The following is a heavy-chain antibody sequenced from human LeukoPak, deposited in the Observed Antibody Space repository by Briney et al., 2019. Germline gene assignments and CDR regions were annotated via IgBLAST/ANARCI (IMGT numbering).Heavy chain of an antibody. D-gene: IGHD2-15*01. J-gene: IGHJ5*02. CDR2: IYYSGST. CDR3: ARSVCSGGSCYDWFDP. V-gene: IGHV4-31*03. CDR1: GGSISSGGYY. Sequence: SQTLSLTCTVSGGSISSGGYYWSWIRQHPGKGLEWIWYIYYSGSTYYNPSLKSRVTISVDTSKNQFSLKLSSVTAADTAVYYCARSVCSGGSCYDWFDPWGQGTLVTVSS.